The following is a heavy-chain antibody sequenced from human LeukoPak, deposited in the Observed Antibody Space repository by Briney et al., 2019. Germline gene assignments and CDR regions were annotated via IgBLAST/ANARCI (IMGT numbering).Heavy chain of an antibody. D-gene: IGHD6-13*01. V-gene: IGHV3-48*01. J-gene: IGHJ4*02. CDR3: ARVSIAAAGH. CDR2: ISSSSSTI. Sequence: GGSLRLSCAASGFTFSSYGMHWARQAPGKGLEWVSYISSSSSTIYYADSVKGRFTISRDNAKNSLYLQMNSLRAEDTAVYYCARVSIAAAGHWGQGTLVTVSS. CDR1: GFTFSSYG.